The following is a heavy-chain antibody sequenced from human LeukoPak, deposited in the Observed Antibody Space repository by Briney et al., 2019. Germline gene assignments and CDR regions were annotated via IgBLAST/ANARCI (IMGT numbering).Heavy chain of an antibody. V-gene: IGHV5-51*01. D-gene: IGHD3-22*01. CDR2: TYPGDSDT. CDR3: ARAGGWGYDTSRYFYY. J-gene: IGHJ4*02. CDR1: GYSFTNYW. Sequence: GESLKISCKGSGYSFTNYWIGWVRQMPGKGLEWMGITYPGDSDTRYSLSFQGQVTISADKSISTAYLQWSSLKASDTAIYYCARAGGWGYDTSRYFYYWGQGTRVTVSS.